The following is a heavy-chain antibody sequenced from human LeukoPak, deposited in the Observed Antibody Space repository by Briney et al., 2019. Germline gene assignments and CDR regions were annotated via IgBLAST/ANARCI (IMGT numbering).Heavy chain of an antibody. CDR1: GFTFSSYG. V-gene: IGHV3-33*01. CDR2: IWYDGSNK. D-gene: IGHD3-22*01. Sequence: PGGSLRLSCAASGFTFSSYGMHWVRQAPGKGLEWVAVIWYDGSNKYYADSVKGRFTISRDNSKNTLYLQMNSLRAEDTAVYYCAREDYYDSSGYGLLDYWGQGTLVTVSS. CDR3: AREDYYDSSGYGLLDY. J-gene: IGHJ4*02.